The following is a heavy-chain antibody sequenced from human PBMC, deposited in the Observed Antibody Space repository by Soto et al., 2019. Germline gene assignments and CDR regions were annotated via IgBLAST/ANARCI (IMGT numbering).Heavy chain of an antibody. CDR3: AIHLVVAATTYKWFDL. CDR1: GASISSSSFY. CDR2: IFYSGST. D-gene: IGHD2-15*01. V-gene: IGHV4-39*01. J-gene: IGHJ5*02. Sequence: SETLSLTCTLSGASISSSSFYCGWVRQLPGKGLEWIGSIFYSGSTYYNPSPRSRVTIYIDSSKNQFSMKLSSVTAADTAVYYCAIHLVVAATTYKWFDLWGQGTLVTVSS.